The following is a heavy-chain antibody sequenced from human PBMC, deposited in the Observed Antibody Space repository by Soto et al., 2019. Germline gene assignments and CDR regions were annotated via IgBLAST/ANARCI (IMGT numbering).Heavy chain of an antibody. V-gene: IGHV1-46*01. Sequence: ASVKVSCKASGYTFTSFYMHWVRQAPGQGLEWMGIINPSSGGTSYAQKFQGRVTMTSDTSTTTVYMELSSLRSEDTAVYYCARDSTLAYWGQGTLVTSPQ. J-gene: IGHJ4*02. CDR1: GYTFTSFY. CDR3: ARDSTLAY. CDR2: INPSSGGT.